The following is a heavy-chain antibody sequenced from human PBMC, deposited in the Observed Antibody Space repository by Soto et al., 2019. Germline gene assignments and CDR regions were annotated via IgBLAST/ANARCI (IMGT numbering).Heavy chain of an antibody. CDR1: GYTFMDHY. V-gene: IGHV1-46*01. D-gene: IGHD2-15*01. Sequence: ASVKSSCKTSGYTFMDHYMHWMRQAPGQGLEWMGIINPTGGSTSYAQKFQGRVTMTRDASTSTVYMELSSLRSEDTAVHYCARKFGGRSCYDYWGQGTLVTVSS. CDR2: INPTGGST. CDR3: ARKFGGRSCYDY. J-gene: IGHJ4*02.